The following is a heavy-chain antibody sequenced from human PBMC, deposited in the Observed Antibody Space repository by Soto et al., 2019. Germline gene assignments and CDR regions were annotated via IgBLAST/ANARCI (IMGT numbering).Heavy chain of an antibody. D-gene: IGHD2-2*01. Sequence: QVQLLQSGAEVKKPGASVKVSYKASGYTFTGYYMHWVRQAPGQGLEWMGWINPNSGGTNYAQKFQGWVTMTRDTSISTAFRELRRLISDDTAVYYCARAPLECSSTICTLHYYYYGMDVWGQGTTVTVS. J-gene: IGHJ6*02. V-gene: IGHV1-2*04. CDR3: ARAPLECSSTICTLHYYYYGMDV. CDR1: GYTFTGYY. CDR2: INPNSGGT.